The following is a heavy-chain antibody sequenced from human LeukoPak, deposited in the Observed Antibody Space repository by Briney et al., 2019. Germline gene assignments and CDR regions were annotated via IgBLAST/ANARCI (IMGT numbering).Heavy chain of an antibody. CDR1: GFTVSSNY. J-gene: IGHJ4*02. CDR3: ARDVADPKDYGGNFDY. D-gene: IGHD4-23*01. V-gene: IGHV3-53*01. Sequence: PGGSLRLSCVVSGFTVSSNYMSWVRQAPGKGLEWGSVIYSDGRTYYSDSVKGRFTISRDNSKNTLSLQMNNLRAEDTAVYYCARDVADPKDYGGNFDYWGQGTLVTVSS. CDR2: IYSDGRT.